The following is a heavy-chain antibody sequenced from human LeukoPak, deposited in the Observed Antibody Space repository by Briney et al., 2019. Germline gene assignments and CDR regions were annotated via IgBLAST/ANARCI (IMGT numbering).Heavy chain of an antibody. CDR1: GGTFSSYA. D-gene: IGHD3-22*01. Sequence: ASVKVSCKASGGTFSSYAISWVRQAPGQGHEWMGRIIPIFGTANYAQKFQGRVTITTDESTSTAYMELSSLRSEDTAVYYCAVGNFTYYYDSSGYYWFDPWGQGTLVTVSS. CDR2: IIPIFGTA. J-gene: IGHJ5*02. V-gene: IGHV1-69*05. CDR3: AVGNFTYYYDSSGYYWFDP.